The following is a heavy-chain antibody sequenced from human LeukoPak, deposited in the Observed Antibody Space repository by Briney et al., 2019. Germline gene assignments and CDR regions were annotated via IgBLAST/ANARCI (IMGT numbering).Heavy chain of an antibody. Sequence: SETLSLTCTVSGGSISSYYWSWIRQPPGKGLEWIGYIYHSGSTKYNPSLKSRVTISEDTSKNQFSLKLSSVTAADTAVYYCTRDRSALDTWGQGTMVTVSS. J-gene: IGHJ3*02. CDR1: GGSISSYY. CDR3: TRDRSALDT. CDR2: IYHSGST. V-gene: IGHV4-59*01.